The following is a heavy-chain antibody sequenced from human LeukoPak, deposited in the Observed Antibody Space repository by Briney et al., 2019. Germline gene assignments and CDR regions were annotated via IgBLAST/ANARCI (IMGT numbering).Heavy chain of an antibody. CDR1: GYSLTELS. Sequence: ASVKVSCKVSGYSLTELSMHWVRQAHGKGLEWMGSFDPENGETLYAPDSHGRVTLTEDTSADTAYMELISLRSEDTAVYYCTRSAVVLPYFFDYWGQGTLVTVSS. CDR2: FDPENGET. D-gene: IGHD3-22*01. CDR3: TRSAVVLPYFFDY. J-gene: IGHJ4*02. V-gene: IGHV1-24*01.